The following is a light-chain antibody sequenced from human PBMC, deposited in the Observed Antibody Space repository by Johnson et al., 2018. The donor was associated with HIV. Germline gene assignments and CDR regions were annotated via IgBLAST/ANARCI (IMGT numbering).Light chain of an antibody. Sequence: QSVLTQPPSVSAAPGQKVTISCSGNRSNIGNNYVSWYQQLPGTAPKLLIYDNNKRPSGIPDRFSGSKSGTSATLGITGLQTGDEADYYCGTWDSSLSAGQVFGTGTKVTVL. CDR3: GTWDSSLSAGQV. J-gene: IGLJ1*01. V-gene: IGLV1-51*01. CDR2: DNN. CDR1: RSNIGNNY.